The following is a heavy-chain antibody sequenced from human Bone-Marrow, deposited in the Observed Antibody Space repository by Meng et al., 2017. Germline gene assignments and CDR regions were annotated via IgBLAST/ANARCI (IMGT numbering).Heavy chain of an antibody. CDR1: GFTFSRFA. CDR2: ISGSGSGT. V-gene: IGHV3-23*04. Sequence: EAQLVESGGGLLQPGGSLRLSCEAFGFTFSRFAMSGVRQAPGKGLEWVSGISGSGSGTYYADSVKGRFTISRDNSKDTLFLQLNSLRADDTAVYYCAKMLRANYGGYIWGQGTLVTVSS. D-gene: IGHD4-17*01. J-gene: IGHJ4*02. CDR3: AKMLRANYGGYI.